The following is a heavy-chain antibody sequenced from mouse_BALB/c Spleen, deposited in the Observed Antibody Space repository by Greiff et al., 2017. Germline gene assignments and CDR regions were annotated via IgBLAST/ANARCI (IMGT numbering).Heavy chain of an antibody. J-gene: IGHJ3*01. Sequence: QVQLQQSGPELVKPGASVKMSCKASGYTFTDYVISWVKQRTGQGLEWIGEIYPGSGSTYYNEKFKGKATLTADKSSNTAYMQLSSLTSEDSAVYFCARAEGIYYGYDGFAYWGQGTLVTVSA. CDR3: ARAEGIYYGYDGFAY. CDR1: GYTFTDYV. V-gene: IGHV1-81*01. CDR2: IYPGSGST. D-gene: IGHD2-2*01.